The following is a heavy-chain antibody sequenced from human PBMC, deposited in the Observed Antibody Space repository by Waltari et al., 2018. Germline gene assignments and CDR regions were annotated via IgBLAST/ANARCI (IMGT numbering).Heavy chain of an antibody. D-gene: IGHD3-3*01. V-gene: IGHV1-8*03. CDR2: MNPNSGNT. J-gene: IGHJ5*02. CDR3: ARGVTIFGVVGNWFDP. Sequence: VQLVQSGAAVTKPGATVKVSCTASGYTFTSSDINWVRQATGQGLEWMGWMNPNSGNTGYAQKFQGRVTITRNTSISTAYMELSSLRSEDTAVYYCARGVTIFGVVGNWFDPWGQGTLVTVSS. CDR1: GYTFTSSD.